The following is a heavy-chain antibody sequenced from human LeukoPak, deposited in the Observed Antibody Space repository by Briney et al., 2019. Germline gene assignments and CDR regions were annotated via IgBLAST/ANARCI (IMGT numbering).Heavy chain of an antibody. D-gene: IGHD2-2*01. CDR1: GFTFSSYA. CDR2: ISYDGSNK. CDR3: ARGGYCSSTSCYSLPFDY. Sequence: PGGSLRLSCAASGFTFSSYAMHWVRQAPGKGLEWVAVISYDGSNKYYADSVKGRFTISRDNSKNTLYPQMNSLRAEDTAVYYCARGGYCSSTSCYSLPFDYWGQGTLVTVSS. V-gene: IGHV3-30-3*01. J-gene: IGHJ4*02.